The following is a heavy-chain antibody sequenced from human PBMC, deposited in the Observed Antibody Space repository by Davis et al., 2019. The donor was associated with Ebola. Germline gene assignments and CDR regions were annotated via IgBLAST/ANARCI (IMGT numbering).Heavy chain of an antibody. Sequence: GESLKISCAASGFTFSSYWMHWVRQAPGKGLVWVSRINGDGSSTSYADSVKGRFTISRDNAKNSLYLQMNSLRAEDTAVYYCARVSMATISYWGQGTLVTVSS. D-gene: IGHD5-24*01. CDR2: INGDGSST. CDR3: ARVSMATISY. V-gene: IGHV3-74*01. J-gene: IGHJ4*02. CDR1: GFTFSSYW.